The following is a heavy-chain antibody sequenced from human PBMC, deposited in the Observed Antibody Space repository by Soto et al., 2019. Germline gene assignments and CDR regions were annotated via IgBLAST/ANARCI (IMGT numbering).Heavy chain of an antibody. J-gene: IGHJ6*03. CDR2: IYYTGST. Sequence: QVQLQESGPGLVKPSQTLSLTCTVSGGSITSGADYWTWIRQYPGKGLEWIGYIYYTGSTSYNPSLQSRLSISVDTSKKQFSPNPRSVTAADTAVYYCARRLTFVRGALVWGYMDVWGKGTTVTVSS. CDR1: GGSITSGADY. D-gene: IGHD3-10*01. V-gene: IGHV4-31*03. CDR3: ARRLTFVRGALVWGYMDV.